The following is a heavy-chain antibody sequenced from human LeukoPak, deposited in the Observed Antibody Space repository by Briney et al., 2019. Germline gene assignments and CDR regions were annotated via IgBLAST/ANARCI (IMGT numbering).Heavy chain of an antibody. CDR2: ISSSSSYI. Sequence: PGGSLRLSCAASGFTFSSYSMNWVRQAPGKGLEWVSSISSSSSYIYYADSVKGRFTISRDNAKNSLYLQMNSLRAEDTAVYYCAREEIGSGWYDYWGQGTLVTVSS. D-gene: IGHD6-19*01. CDR1: GFTFSSYS. V-gene: IGHV3-21*01. J-gene: IGHJ4*02. CDR3: AREEIGSGWYDY.